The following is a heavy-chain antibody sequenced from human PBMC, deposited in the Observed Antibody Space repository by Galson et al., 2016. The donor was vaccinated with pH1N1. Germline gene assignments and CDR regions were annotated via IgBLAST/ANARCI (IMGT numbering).Heavy chain of an antibody. CDR2: IYWNDDK. CDR1: GFSLSTNGVG. CDR3: AHNNYGDYVNWFDP. J-gene: IGHJ5*02. Sequence: PALVKPTQTLTLTCTFSGFSLSTNGVGVGWIRQPPGKALEWLAVIYWNDDKRYSPSLKSRLTITKDTSKNQVALTMTSMDPVDTATYYCAHNNYGDYVNWFDPWGQGTLVTVSS. D-gene: IGHD4-17*01. V-gene: IGHV2-5*01.